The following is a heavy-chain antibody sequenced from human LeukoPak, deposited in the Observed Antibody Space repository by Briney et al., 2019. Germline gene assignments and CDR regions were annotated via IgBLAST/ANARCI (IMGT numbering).Heavy chain of an antibody. V-gene: IGHV3-53*01. J-gene: IGHJ4*02. Sequence: PGGSLRLSCAASGFTFSSYSMNWVRQAPGKGLEWVSVIYSGGSTYYADSVKGRFTISRDNSKNTLYLQMNSLRAEDTAVYYCASLARGGWYNYWGQGTLVTVSS. CDR2: IYSGGST. CDR3: ASLARGGWYNY. CDR1: GFTFSSYS. D-gene: IGHD6-19*01.